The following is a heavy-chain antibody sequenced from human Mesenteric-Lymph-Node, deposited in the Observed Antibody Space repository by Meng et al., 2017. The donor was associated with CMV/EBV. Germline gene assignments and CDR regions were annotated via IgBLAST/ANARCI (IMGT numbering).Heavy chain of an antibody. CDR1: GVSFSSYY. CDR3: ARGSSYDILTGYFDY. J-gene: IGHJ4*02. CDR2: INHSGST. Sequence: QLRFHQRGACRLKPSGTLAVKCPVYGVSFSSYYWNWIRQSPEKGLEWIGEINHSGSTTYNPSFTSRIIISVDTSMNQISLNMSSVTAADTAVYYCARGSSYDILTGYFDYWGQGALVTVSS. D-gene: IGHD3-9*01. V-gene: IGHV4-34*01.